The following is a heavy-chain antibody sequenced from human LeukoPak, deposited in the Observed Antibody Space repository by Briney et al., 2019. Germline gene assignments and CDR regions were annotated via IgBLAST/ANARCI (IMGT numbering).Heavy chain of an antibody. CDR1: GGSISSSSYY. D-gene: IGHD3-10*01. CDR2: IYYSGST. CDR3: ARILMTYYYGSGSYSLDYFDY. Sequence: SETLSLTCTVSGGSISSSSYYWGWIRQPPGKGLEWFGRIYYSGSTYYNPSLKSRVTISVDTSKNQFSLKLSSVTAADTAVYYCARILMTYYYGSGSYSLDYFDYWGQGTLVTVSS. J-gene: IGHJ4*02. V-gene: IGHV4-39*01.